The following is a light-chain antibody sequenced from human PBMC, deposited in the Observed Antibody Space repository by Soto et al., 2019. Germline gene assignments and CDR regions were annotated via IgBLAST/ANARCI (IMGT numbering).Light chain of an antibody. Sequence: DIQMSQSPSTLSASKGDRVTITCRASQSVSSKLAWYQQKPGKAPKLLIYKASSLESGVPSRFSGSGSGTEFTLTISSLQPDDFATYYCQQFNSYPWAFGQGTNVDI. V-gene: IGKV1-5*03. CDR2: KAS. CDR1: QSVSSK. CDR3: QQFNSYPWA. J-gene: IGKJ1*01.